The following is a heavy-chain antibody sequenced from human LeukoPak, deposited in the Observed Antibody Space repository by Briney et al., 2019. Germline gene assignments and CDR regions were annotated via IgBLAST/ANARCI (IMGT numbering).Heavy chain of an antibody. CDR2: ISWNSGSI. J-gene: IGHJ4*02. V-gene: IGHV3-9*01. Sequence: GRSLRLSCAASGFTFDDYAMHWVRQAPGKGLGWVSGISWNSGSIGYADSVKGRFTISRDNAKNSLYLQMNSLRAEDTALYYCAKDLTYGSGSTAFDYWGQGTLVTVSS. CDR1: GFTFDDYA. CDR3: AKDLTYGSGSTAFDY. D-gene: IGHD3-10*01.